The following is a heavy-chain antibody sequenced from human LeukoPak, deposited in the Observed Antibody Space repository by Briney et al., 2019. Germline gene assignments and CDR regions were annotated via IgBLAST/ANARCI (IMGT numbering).Heavy chain of an antibody. V-gene: IGHV4-34*01. CDR2: INHSGST. CDR1: GGSFSGYY. J-gene: IGHJ4*02. D-gene: IGHD6-13*01. CDR3: ARGSSWCFGLDY. Sequence: SETLSLTCAVYGGSFSGYYWSWIRQPPGKGLEWIGEINHSGSTNYNPSLKSRVTISVDTSKNQFSLKLSSVTAADTAVYYCARGSSWCFGLDYWGQGTLVTVSS.